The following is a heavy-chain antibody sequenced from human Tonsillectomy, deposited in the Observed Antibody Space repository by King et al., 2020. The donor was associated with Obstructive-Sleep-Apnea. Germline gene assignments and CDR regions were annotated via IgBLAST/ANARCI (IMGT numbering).Heavy chain of an antibody. V-gene: IGHV1-2*02. J-gene: IGHJ4*02. CDR2: SKPNSGCT. CDR1: GYTFTDYF. Sequence: HAQLVQSGAEVRKPGASVKVSCKASGYTFTDYFIHWVRQAPGQWLEWIGWSKPNSGCTNYAQKFQGRVTMTRDTFISTAYMELSGLRSDDTAVYYCARDVPTSDRAKDYWGQGTLVTVSS. CDR3: ARDVPTSDRAKDY.